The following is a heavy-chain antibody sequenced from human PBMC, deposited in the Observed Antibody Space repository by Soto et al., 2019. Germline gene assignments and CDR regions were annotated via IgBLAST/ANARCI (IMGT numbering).Heavy chain of an antibody. CDR3: ATVGSDYGDYSNYFDY. J-gene: IGHJ4*02. CDR1: GYTLTELS. CDR2: FDPEDGET. V-gene: IGHV1-24*01. D-gene: IGHD4-17*01. Sequence: GASVKVSCKVSGYTLTELSMHWVRQAPGKGLEWMGGFDPEDGETIYAQKFQGRVTMTEDTSTDTAYMELGSLRSEDTAVYYCATVGSDYGDYSNYFDYWGQGTLVTVSS.